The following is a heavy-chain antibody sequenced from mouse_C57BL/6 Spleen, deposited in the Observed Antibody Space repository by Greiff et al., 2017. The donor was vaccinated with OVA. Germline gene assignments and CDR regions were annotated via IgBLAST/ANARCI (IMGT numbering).Heavy chain of an antibody. V-gene: IGHV1-72*01. Sequence: QVQLQQPGAELVKPGASVKLSCKASGYTFTSSWMHWVKQRPGRGLEWIGRIDPNSGGTKYNEKFKSKATLTVDKPSSTAYMQLSSLTAEDAAVYYFARLGDYDYDDGVAYWGQGTLVTVSA. CDR3: ARLGDYDYDDGVAY. D-gene: IGHD2-4*01. CDR2: IDPNSGGT. J-gene: IGHJ3*01. CDR1: GYTFTSSW.